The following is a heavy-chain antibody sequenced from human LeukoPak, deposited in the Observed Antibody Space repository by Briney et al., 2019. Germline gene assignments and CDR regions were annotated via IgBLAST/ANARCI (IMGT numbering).Heavy chain of an antibody. J-gene: IGHJ4*02. CDR3: AKTVGRFASSPFDY. D-gene: IGHD4-23*01. Sequence: PGGSLRLSCAASGFTFSSYAMSWVRQAPGKGLEWVSAISGSGGGTYYADSVKGRFTISRDNAKNSLYLQMNSLRAEDTAVYYCAKTVGRFASSPFDYWGQGTLVTVSS. CDR1: GFTFSSYA. CDR2: ISGSGGGT. V-gene: IGHV3-23*01.